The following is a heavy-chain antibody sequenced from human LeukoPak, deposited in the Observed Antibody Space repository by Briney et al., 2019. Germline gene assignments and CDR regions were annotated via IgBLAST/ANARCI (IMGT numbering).Heavy chain of an antibody. CDR2: ISSSSSYI. CDR3: ASRHSSGWYLDY. D-gene: IGHD6-19*01. CDR1: GFTFSSYS. J-gene: IGHJ4*02. Sequence: GGSLRLSCAASGFTFSSYSMNWVRQAPGKGLEWVSSISSSSSYIYNADSVKGRFTISRDNAKNSLYLQMNSLRAEDTAVYYCASRHSSGWYLDYWGQGTLVTVSS. V-gene: IGHV3-21*01.